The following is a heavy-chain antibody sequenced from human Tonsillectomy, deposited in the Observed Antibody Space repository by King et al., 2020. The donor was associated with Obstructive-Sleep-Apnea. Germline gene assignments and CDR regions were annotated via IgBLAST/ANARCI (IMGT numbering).Heavy chain of an antibody. J-gene: IGHJ4*02. Sequence: VQLQESGPGLVKPSQTLSLTCTVSGGSISSGGYYWSWIRQHPGKGLEWIGYIYYSGSTYYNPSLKSRVTISVDTSKNQFSLKLSSVTAAYTAVYYCARSTRGSNYYDSSGYAWWGQGTLVTVSS. D-gene: IGHD3-22*01. V-gene: IGHV4-31*03. CDR2: IYYSGST. CDR1: GGSISSGGYY. CDR3: ARSTRGSNYYDSSGYAW.